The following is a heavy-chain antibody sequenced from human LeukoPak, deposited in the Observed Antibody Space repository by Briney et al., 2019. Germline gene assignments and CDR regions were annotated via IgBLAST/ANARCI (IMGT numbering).Heavy chain of an antibody. CDR1: GYGFTTYG. Sequence: ASVKVSCKSSGYGFTTYGVSWVRQAPGQGLEWMGWIGPHNGDTNYAQRFEGRVTMTTDTSTSTVYMEVTSLTSDDTAVYYCARDRGYGVDTFDYWGQGTLVIVSS. CDR3: ARDRGYGVDTFDY. D-gene: IGHD5/OR15-5a*01. J-gene: IGHJ4*02. CDR2: IGPHNGDT. V-gene: IGHV1-18*04.